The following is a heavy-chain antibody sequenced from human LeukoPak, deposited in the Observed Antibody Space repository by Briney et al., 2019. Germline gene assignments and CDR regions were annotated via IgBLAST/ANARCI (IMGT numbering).Heavy chain of an antibody. V-gene: IGHV3-30*02. CDR1: GFTFSSYG. CDR3: AKDPHTSPAGYFDY. D-gene: IGHD1-26*01. Sequence: EGSLRLSCAASGFTFSSYGMHWVRQAPGKGLEWVAFIRYDGSNKYYADSVKGRFTISRDNSKNTLHLQMNSLRAEDTAVYYCAKDPHTSPAGYFDYWGQGTLVTVSS. CDR2: IRYDGSNK. J-gene: IGHJ4*02.